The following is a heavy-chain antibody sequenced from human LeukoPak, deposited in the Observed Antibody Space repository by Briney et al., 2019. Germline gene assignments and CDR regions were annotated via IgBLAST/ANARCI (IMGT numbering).Heavy chain of an antibody. CDR1: GFTFDDYG. J-gene: IGHJ4*02. V-gene: IGHV3-20*04. CDR2: INWNGDSA. Sequence: PGGSLRFSCAASGFTFDDYGMSWVRQAPGKGLEWVSNINWNGDSADYADSVKGRFTISRDNAKNTLYLQMNSLRAEDTAVYYCARTYSSGWYHLKVDYWGQGTLVTVSS. D-gene: IGHD6-19*01. CDR3: ARTYSSGWYHLKVDY.